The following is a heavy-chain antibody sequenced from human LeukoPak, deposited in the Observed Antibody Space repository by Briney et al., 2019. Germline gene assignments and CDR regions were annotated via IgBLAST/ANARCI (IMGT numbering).Heavy chain of an antibody. CDR2: INSDGSST. CDR1: GFTFSSYW. Sequence: GGSLRLSCAASGFTFSSYWMHWVRQAPGKWLVWVSRINSDGSSTSYADSVKGRFTISRDNAKNTLYLQMNSLRAEDTAVYYCARRLPTANLRAPVFLHYYGSGGTYDYWGQGTLVTVSS. D-gene: IGHD3-10*01. CDR3: ARRLPTANLRAPVFLHYYGSGGTYDY. V-gene: IGHV3-74*01. J-gene: IGHJ4*02.